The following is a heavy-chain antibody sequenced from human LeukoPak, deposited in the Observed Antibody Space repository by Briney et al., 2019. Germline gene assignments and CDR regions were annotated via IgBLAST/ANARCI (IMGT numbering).Heavy chain of an antibody. D-gene: IGHD3-22*01. Sequence: PSETLSLTCAVYGGSFSGYYWNWIRQPPGKGLEWIGEINHSGSTNYNPSLKSRVTISVDTSKNQFSLKLSSVTAADTAVYYCARGRFAGYYDSSGYLLDYWGQGTLVTVSS. CDR2: INHSGST. V-gene: IGHV4-34*01. CDR1: GGSFSGYY. J-gene: IGHJ4*02. CDR3: ARGRFAGYYDSSGYLLDY.